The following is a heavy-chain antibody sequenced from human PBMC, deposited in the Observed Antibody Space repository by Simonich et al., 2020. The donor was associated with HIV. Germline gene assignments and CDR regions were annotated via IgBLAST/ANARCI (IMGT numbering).Heavy chain of an antibody. V-gene: IGHV1-3*01. CDR2: INVGNGNT. Sequence: QVQLVQSGAEVKKPGASVKVSCKASGYTFINYAMHWVRQAPGQRLEWMGWINVGNGNTKYSQKFQGRVTITRDTSASTAYMELSSLRSEDTAVYYCAGDSGGYWYFDLWGRGTLVTVSS. D-gene: IGHD2-15*01. CDR3: AGDSGGYWYFDL. CDR1: GYTFINYA. J-gene: IGHJ2*01.